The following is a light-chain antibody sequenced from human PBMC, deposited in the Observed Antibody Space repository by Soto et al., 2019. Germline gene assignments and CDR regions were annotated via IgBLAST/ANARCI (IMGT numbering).Light chain of an antibody. Sequence: EVVMTQSPATLSASPGERVILSCRASQNIGSNLAWYQQRPGQAPRLLMYGASTRATETPARFSGSGSATDFTLTISSLQSEDFAVYYCQQYDNLLALTFGGGTKVEIK. J-gene: IGKJ4*01. CDR1: QNIGSN. V-gene: IGKV3-15*01. CDR3: QQYDNLLALT. CDR2: GAS.